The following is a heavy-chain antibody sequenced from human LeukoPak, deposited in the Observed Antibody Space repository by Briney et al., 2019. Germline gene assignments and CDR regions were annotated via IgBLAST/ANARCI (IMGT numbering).Heavy chain of an antibody. J-gene: IGHJ4*02. CDR3: ARVVLTTVELRFDY. D-gene: IGHD4-11*01. CDR2: IYYSGST. Sequence: SETLSLTCTVSGGSISSGGYYWSWIRQHPGKGLEWIGYIYYSGSTDYNPPLKSRVTISVDTSKNQFSLKLSSVTAADTAVYYCARVVLTTVELRFDYWGQGTLVTVSS. CDR1: GGSISSGGYY. V-gene: IGHV4-31*03.